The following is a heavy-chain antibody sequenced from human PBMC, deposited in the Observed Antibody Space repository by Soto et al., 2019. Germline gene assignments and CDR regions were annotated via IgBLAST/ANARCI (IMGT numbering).Heavy chain of an antibody. CDR1: GFTFSRYW. J-gene: IGHJ3*02. CDR3: VRDDTRRNNDFWSGHYTTDAFDI. Sequence: EVQLVESGGGLVQPGGSLRLSCAASGFTFSRYWMSWVRQAPGKGLEWVANIKQDGSEKYYVEAVKGRFTMSRDNTKRSLYLQMNSLRAKDTAVYYCVRDDTRRNNDFWSGHYTTDAFDIWGQGRMVTVSS. CDR2: IKQDGSEK. V-gene: IGHV3-7*01. D-gene: IGHD3-3*01.